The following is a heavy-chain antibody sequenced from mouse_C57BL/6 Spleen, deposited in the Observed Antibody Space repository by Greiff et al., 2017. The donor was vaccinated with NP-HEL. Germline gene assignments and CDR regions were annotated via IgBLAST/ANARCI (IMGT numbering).Heavy chain of an antibody. D-gene: IGHD2-12*01. CDR3: ARGDKSPYDGFAY. V-gene: IGHV1-76*01. CDR1: GYTFTDYY. CDR2: IYPGSGNT. J-gene: IGHJ3*01. Sequence: VQLQQSGAELVRPGASVKLSCKASGYTFTDYYINWVKQRPGQGLEWIARIYPGSGNTYYNEKFKGKATLTAEKSSSTAYMQLSSLTSEDSAVYFCARGDKSPYDGFAYWGQGTLVTVSA.